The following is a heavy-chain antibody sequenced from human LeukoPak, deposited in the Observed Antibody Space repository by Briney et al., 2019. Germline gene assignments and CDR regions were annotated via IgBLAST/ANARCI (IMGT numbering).Heavy chain of an antibody. CDR1: GGSISSTSYY. J-gene: IGHJ5*02. CDR3: ARRTYGSSDWFDP. CDR2: IYYSGST. Sequence: SETLSLTCTVSGGSISSTSYYWGWIRQPPGKGLEWIGSIYYSGSTYYNPSLKSRVTISVDTSKNQFSLKLSSVTAADTAVYYCARRTYGSSDWFDPWGQGTLVTVSS. D-gene: IGHD4-17*01. V-gene: IGHV4-39*01.